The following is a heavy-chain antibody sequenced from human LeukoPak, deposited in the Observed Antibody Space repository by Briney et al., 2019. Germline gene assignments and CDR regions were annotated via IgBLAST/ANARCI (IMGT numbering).Heavy chain of an antibody. J-gene: IGHJ3*02. CDR1: GFNFSTYG. CDR3: AKLPIAVASDAFDI. Sequence: GGSLRLSCSASGFNFSTYGMHWVRQAPGKGLEWVAVSSFDETYKFYSDSVKGRFSISRDNSKNTLYLQMNSLRAEDTAVYYCAKLPIAVASDAFDIWGQGTMVTVSS. V-gene: IGHV3-30*18. CDR2: SSFDETYK. D-gene: IGHD6-19*01.